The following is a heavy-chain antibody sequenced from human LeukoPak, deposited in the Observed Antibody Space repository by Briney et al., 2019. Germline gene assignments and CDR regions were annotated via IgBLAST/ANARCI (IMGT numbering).Heavy chain of an antibody. J-gene: IGHJ4*02. CDR3: AKEGRRDGYNFDY. CDR2: IRYDGNNK. D-gene: IGHD5-24*01. V-gene: IGHV3-30*02. Sequence: GGSLRLSCAASGFTFSTYGMHWVRQAPGKGLEWVAFIRYDGNNKYYTDSVKGRFTISRDNSKNTLYLQINSLRPEDTAVCYCAKEGRRDGYNFDYWGQGTLVTVSS. CDR1: GFTFSTYG.